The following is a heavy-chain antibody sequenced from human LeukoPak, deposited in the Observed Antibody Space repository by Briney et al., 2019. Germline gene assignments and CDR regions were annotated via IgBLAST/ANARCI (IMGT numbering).Heavy chain of an antibody. D-gene: IGHD3-22*01. Sequence: GASVKVSCKASGYTFTGYYMHWVRQVPGQGLEWMGWINPNSGGTNYAQKFQGRVTMTRDTSISTAYMELSRLRSDDTAVYYCARGQEWYYYDSSGTNWFDPWGQGTLVTVSS. CDR3: ARGQEWYYYDSSGTNWFDP. CDR1: GYTFTGYY. V-gene: IGHV1-2*02. CDR2: INPNSGGT. J-gene: IGHJ5*02.